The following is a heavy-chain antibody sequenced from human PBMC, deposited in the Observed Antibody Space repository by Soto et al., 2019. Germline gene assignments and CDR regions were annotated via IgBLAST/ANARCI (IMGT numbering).Heavy chain of an antibody. J-gene: IGHJ6*03. CDR3: ARVMFHYYYYMDV. CDR1: GFTFSIHW. D-gene: IGHD3-10*02. Sequence: GGSLRLSCAASGFTFSIHWMSWVRQAPGKGLEWVANIKPDGSEKYYGDSVKGRITISGDKAKNSLFLQMNSLRAEDTAEYYCARVMFHYYYYMDVWGKGTTVTVSS. V-gene: IGHV3-7*01. CDR2: IKPDGSEK.